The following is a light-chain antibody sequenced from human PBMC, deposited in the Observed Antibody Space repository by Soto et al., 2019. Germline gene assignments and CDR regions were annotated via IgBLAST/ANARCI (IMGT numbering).Light chain of an antibody. J-gene: IGLJ3*02. CDR2: FNN. Sequence: QSVLTQPPSASGTPGQRVTISCSGSSSNIGSNPVNWYQQLPGTAPKALIYFNNQRPSGVPDRFSGSKSGTSVSLAISGLQSADEADYYCATWDDSLNGLVFGGGTKRTVL. CDR1: SSNIGSNP. CDR3: ATWDDSLNGLV. V-gene: IGLV1-44*01.